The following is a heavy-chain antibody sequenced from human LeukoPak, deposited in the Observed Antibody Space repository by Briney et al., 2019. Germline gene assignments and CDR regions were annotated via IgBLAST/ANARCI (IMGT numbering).Heavy chain of an antibody. Sequence: SGGSLRLSCAASGFTVSSNYMSWVRQAPGKGLEWVSVIYSGGSTYYADSVRGRFTISRDNSKNTLYLQMNSLRAEDMAVYYCARDLSTGTTYVWGQGTTVTVSS. CDR3: ARDLSTGTTYV. D-gene: IGHD1-1*01. CDR2: IYSGGST. V-gene: IGHV3-53*01. CDR1: GFTVSSNY. J-gene: IGHJ6*02.